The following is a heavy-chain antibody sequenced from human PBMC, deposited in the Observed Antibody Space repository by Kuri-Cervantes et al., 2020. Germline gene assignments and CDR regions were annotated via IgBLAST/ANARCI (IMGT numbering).Heavy chain of an antibody. J-gene: IGHJ4*02. CDR3: ARIWEGRRVATIWKWSPVYMGY. D-gene: IGHD5-12*01. CDR2: MSFDGINR. Sequence: GGSLRLSCAASGFTFSNYAIHWVRQAPGKGLEWVAVMSFDGINRYYADSVKGRFTISGDNSQNTLYLQMNNLRPEDTAVYYCARIWEGRRVATIWKWSPVYMGYWGQGTLVTVSS. V-gene: IGHV3-30*04. CDR1: GFTFSNYA.